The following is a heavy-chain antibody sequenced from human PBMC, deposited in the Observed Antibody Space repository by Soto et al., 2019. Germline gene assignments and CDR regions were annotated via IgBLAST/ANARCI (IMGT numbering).Heavy chain of an antibody. V-gene: IGHV2-5*02. D-gene: IGHD3-3*01. Sequence: QITLNESGPTVVRPTETLTLTCRFSGFSLTTSGVGVGWVRQSPGKAPEWLALIYWDDDKRYSESLKSRLTITKDTSKNQLVLTVANLHPTDTATYYCAHRVLRTVFGLVTTTAIYFDFWGQGTPVAVSS. CDR2: IYWDDDK. J-gene: IGHJ4*02. CDR3: AHRVLRTVFGLVTTTAIYFDF. CDR1: GFSLTTSGVG.